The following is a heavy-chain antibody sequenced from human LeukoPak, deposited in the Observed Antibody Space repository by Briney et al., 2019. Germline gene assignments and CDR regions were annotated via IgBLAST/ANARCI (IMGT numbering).Heavy chain of an antibody. Sequence: SETLSLTCTVSGGSISSYYWSWIPQPPGKGLEWIGYIYYSGSTNYNPSLKSRVTISVDTSKNQFSLKLSSVTAADTAVYYCAREMYYYDSSGYYPSDYYGMDVWGQGTTVTVSS. D-gene: IGHD3-22*01. CDR3: AREMYYYDSSGYYPSDYYGMDV. V-gene: IGHV4-59*01. CDR2: IYYSGST. CDR1: GGSISSYY. J-gene: IGHJ6*02.